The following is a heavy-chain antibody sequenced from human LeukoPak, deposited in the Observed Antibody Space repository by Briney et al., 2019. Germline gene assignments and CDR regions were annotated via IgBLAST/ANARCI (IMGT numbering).Heavy chain of an antibody. D-gene: IGHD4-23*01. CDR2: IYYSGST. Sequence: PSETLSLTCTVSGGSISNYYWSWIRQPPGKGLEWIGYIYYSGSTNSNPPLRSRVNISVDSSKNQYSVKLSSVTAADTAVYYCARGGGWYDPWGQGTLVTVSS. J-gene: IGHJ5*02. V-gene: IGHV4-59*01. CDR1: GGSISNYY. CDR3: ARGGGWYDP.